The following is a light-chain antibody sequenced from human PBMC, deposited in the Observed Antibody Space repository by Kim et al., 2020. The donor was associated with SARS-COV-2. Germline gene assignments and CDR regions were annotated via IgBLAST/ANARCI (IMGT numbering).Light chain of an antibody. V-gene: IGKV1-5*03. CDR2: KTS. J-gene: IGKJ2*01. CDR3: QQYNSYPYT. Sequence: SASVGDRVTVTCRASQIFTSWLARYQQKPGKAPDLLIYKTSTLQSGVPSRFSGSRSDTEFTLTISSLQPDDFATYYCQQYNSYPYTFGQGTKLEI. CDR1: QIFTSW.